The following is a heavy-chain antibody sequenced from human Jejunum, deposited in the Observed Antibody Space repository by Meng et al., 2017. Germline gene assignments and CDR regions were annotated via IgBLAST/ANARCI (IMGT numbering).Heavy chain of an antibody. D-gene: IGHD2-8*01. CDR1: VDSISSSYW. CDR2: IYHSGTT. V-gene: IGHV4-4*02. CDR3: ARDFEALNGV. J-gene: IGHJ1*01. Sequence: QVQLKGAGPGLVKPWGTLSLTGAVSVDSISSSYWWSWVRKSPGKGLEWIGEIYHSGTTNYNPSLKSRVTLSVDKSKNQFSLNLSSVTAADTAVYFCARDFEALNGVWGQGTLVTVSS.